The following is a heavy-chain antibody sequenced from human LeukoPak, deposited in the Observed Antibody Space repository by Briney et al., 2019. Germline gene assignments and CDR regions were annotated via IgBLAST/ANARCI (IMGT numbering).Heavy chain of an antibody. CDR1: GFTFSTYR. CDR3: ARGLRRDGYNSGAFDI. Sequence: GGSLRLSCVGTGFTFSTYRMNWVRQAPGKGLEWVSSISSSSSYIYYADSVKGRITISRDNAKNSLYLQMNSLRVEDTAVYYCARGLRRDGYNSGAFDIWGQGTMVTVSS. V-gene: IGHV3-21*01. J-gene: IGHJ3*02. D-gene: IGHD5-24*01. CDR2: ISSSSSYI.